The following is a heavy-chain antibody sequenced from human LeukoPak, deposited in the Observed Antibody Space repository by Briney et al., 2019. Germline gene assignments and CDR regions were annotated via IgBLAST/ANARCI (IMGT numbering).Heavy chain of an antibody. CDR3: ARWINSAFDI. V-gene: IGHV6-1*01. Sequence: SQTLSLPYTISGDSVSSSSVAWNWIRQSPSRGLEWLGRTYDRSKDYAVSVKGRITINSDTSKNQFSLQLNSVTPEDTAVYFCARWINSAFDIWGQGTMVTVSS. J-gene: IGHJ3*02. CDR1: GDSVSSSSVA. CDR2: TYDRSK. D-gene: IGHD2/OR15-2a*01.